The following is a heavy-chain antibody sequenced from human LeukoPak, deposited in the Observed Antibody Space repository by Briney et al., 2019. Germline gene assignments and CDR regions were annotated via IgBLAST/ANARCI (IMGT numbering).Heavy chain of an antibody. CDR1: GFTFSRHW. V-gene: IGHV3-7*04. D-gene: IGHD3-3*01. CDR3: ARGDVPRWSGYPYDAFDI. CDR2: IKQDGSEK. Sequence: GGSLRLSCAGSGFTFSRHWMSWVRQAPGKGLEWVANIKQDGSEKYYVDSVKGRFTISRDNAKNSLYLQMNSLRAEDTAVYYCARGDVPRWSGYPYDAFDIWGQGTMVTVSS. J-gene: IGHJ3*02.